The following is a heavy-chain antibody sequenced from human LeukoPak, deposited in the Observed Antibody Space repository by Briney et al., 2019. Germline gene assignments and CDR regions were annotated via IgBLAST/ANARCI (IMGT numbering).Heavy chain of an antibody. J-gene: IGHJ6*03. CDR2: ISAYNGNT. D-gene: IGHD3-22*01. V-gene: IGHV1-18*01. CDR3: ATEGTDYFDTRGHYYFYIDV. Sequence: ASVKASCKASGYTFTSYGISWVRQAPGQGLEWMGWISAYNGNTNYAQKLQGRVTMTTDTSTSTAYMELRSLRSDDTAVYYCATEGTDYFDTRGHYYFYIDVWGKGTTVTVSS. CDR1: GYTFTSYG.